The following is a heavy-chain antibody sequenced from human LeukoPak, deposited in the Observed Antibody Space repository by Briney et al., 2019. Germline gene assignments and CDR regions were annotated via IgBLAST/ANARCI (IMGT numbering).Heavy chain of an antibody. Sequence: GGSLRLSCAASGFTFSRYAMSWVRQAPGKGLEWVSAISGSGGSTYYADSVKGRFTISRDNSKNTLYLQMNSLRAEDTAVYYCAKDQEQQLALDYWGQGTLVTVSS. CDR1: GFTFSRYA. CDR3: AKDQEQQLALDY. CDR2: ISGSGGST. V-gene: IGHV3-23*01. D-gene: IGHD6-13*01. J-gene: IGHJ4*02.